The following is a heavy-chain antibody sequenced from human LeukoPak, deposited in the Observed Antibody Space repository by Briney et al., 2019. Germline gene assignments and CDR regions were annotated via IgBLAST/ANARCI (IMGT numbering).Heavy chain of an antibody. CDR3: ARTPMVSPNRRGAFDI. CDR1: GGTFSSYT. D-gene: IGHD5-18*01. CDR2: IIPILGIA. Sequence: ASVKVSCKASGGTFSSYTIGWVRQAPGQGLEWMGRIIPILGIANYAQKFQGRVTITADKSTSTAYMELSSLRSEDTAVYYCARTPMVSPNRRGAFDIWGQGTMVTVSS. J-gene: IGHJ3*02. V-gene: IGHV1-69*02.